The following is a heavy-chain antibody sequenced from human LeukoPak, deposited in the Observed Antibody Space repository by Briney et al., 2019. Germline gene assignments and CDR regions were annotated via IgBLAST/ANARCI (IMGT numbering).Heavy chain of an antibody. CDR2: IYPGDSDT. Sequence: GESLKISCKGSGYSFTSYWIGWVRQMPGKGLEWMGIIYPGDSDTRYSPSFQGQVTISADKSISTAYLQWSSLKASDTAMYYCARARHKDIVVVVAAKANWYFDLWGRGTLVTVSS. CDR1: GYSFTSYW. J-gene: IGHJ2*01. V-gene: IGHV5-51*01. CDR3: ARARHKDIVVVVAAKANWYFDL. D-gene: IGHD2-15*01.